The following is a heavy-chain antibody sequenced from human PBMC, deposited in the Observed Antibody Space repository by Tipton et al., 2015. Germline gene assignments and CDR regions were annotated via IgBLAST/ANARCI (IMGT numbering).Heavy chain of an antibody. V-gene: IGHV4-39*01. CDR3: ARHSVAKKVLDY. J-gene: IGHJ4*02. CDR2: IYYSGST. D-gene: IGHD6-19*01. CDR1: GGPISSSSYY. Sequence: LRLSCIVSGGPISSSSYYWGWIRQSPGKGLEWIGSIYYSGSTYYNPSLKSRVIISVDTSKNQFSLKVSSVTAADTAVYYCARHSVAKKVLDYWGQGTLVTVSS.